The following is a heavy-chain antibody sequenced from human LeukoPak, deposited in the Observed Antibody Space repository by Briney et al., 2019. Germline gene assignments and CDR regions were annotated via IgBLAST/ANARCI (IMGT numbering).Heavy chain of an antibody. Sequence: PGGSLRLSCAASGFTFSSYGMHWVRQAPGKGLEWVSRINSDGSSTSYADSVKGRFTISRDNAKNPLYLQMNSLRAEDTAVYYCARDGGLRYFDWLPEGQNWFDPWGQGTLVTVSS. J-gene: IGHJ5*02. D-gene: IGHD3-9*01. CDR3: ARDGGLRYFDWLPEGQNWFDP. CDR2: INSDGSST. V-gene: IGHV3-74*01. CDR1: GFTFSSYG.